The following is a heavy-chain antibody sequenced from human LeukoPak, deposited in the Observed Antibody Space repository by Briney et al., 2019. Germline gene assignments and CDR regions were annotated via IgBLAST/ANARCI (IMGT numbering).Heavy chain of an antibody. CDR3: ARDSIVVAHRGYWYLDL. J-gene: IGHJ2*01. CDR1: GGSISSSSYY. D-gene: IGHD3-22*01. CDR2: IYYSGST. V-gene: IGHV4-39*06. Sequence: ETLSLTCTVSGGSISSSSYYWGWIRQPPGKGLEWIGRIYYSGSTYYNPSVKSRVTISVDTSKNQFDLKLSCVTAAETAVYYCARDSIVVAHRGYWYLDLWGRGPLVTVS.